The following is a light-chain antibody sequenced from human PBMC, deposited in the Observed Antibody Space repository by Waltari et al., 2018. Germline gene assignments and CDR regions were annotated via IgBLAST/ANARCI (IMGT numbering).Light chain of an antibody. V-gene: IGLV3-19*01. CDR3: NSRDSSGNHVV. CDR2: GTN. J-gene: IGLJ2*01. CDR1: SLRSSY. Sequence: SSELTQDPAVSVALGQTVRITCQGDSLRSSYASCYQQKPGPATVLVIYGTNNRPSGIPDRFSGSSSGNTASLTITGAQAEDEADYYCNSRDSSGNHVVFGGGTKLTVL.